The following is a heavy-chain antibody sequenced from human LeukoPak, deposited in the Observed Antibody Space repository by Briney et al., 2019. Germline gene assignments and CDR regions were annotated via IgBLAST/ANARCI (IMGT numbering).Heavy chain of an antibody. V-gene: IGHV1-2*02. Sequence: GASVKVSCKASGYTFTGYYMHWVRQAPGQGLEWMGWINPNSGGTNYAQKFQGRVTMTRDTSISTAYMELSRLRSDDTAVYYCARVGNIVVVPAARSNYFDYWGLGTLVTVSS. D-gene: IGHD2-2*01. CDR2: INPNSGGT. J-gene: IGHJ4*02. CDR1: GYTFTGYY. CDR3: ARVGNIVVVPAARSNYFDY.